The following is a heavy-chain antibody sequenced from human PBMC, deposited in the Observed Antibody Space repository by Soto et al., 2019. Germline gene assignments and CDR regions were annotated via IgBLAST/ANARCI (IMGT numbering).Heavy chain of an antibody. CDR1: GDSVSSNSAA. V-gene: IGHV6-1*01. Sequence: PSQTLSLTCXISGDSVSSNSAAWNWIRQSPSRGLEWLGRTYYRSKWYNDYAVSVKSRITINPDTSKNQFSLQLNSVTPEDTAVYYCARGGPARYSSGWYYFDYWGQGTLVTVSS. D-gene: IGHD6-19*01. CDR3: ARGGPARYSSGWYYFDY. CDR2: TYYRSKWYN. J-gene: IGHJ4*02.